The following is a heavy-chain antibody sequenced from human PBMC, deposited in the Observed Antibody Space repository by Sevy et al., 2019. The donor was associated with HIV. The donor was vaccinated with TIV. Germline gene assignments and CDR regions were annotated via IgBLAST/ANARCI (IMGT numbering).Heavy chain of an antibody. CDR1: GYSFTSYW. V-gene: IGHV5-51*01. CDR3: ARQEVSHGDYDHFDY. CDR2: IYPGDSDT. J-gene: IGHJ4*02. Sequence: GESLKISCKGSGYSFTSYWIGWVRQMPGKGLESMGIIYPGDSDTRYSPSFQGQVTISADKSISTAYLQWSSLKASDTAMYYCARQEVSHGDYDHFDYWGQGTLVTVSS. D-gene: IGHD4-17*01.